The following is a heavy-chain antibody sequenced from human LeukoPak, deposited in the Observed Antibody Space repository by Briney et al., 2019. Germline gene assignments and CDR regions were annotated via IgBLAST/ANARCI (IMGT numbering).Heavy chain of an antibody. D-gene: IGHD6-13*01. J-gene: IGHJ4*02. Sequence: SETLSLTCTVSGGSISSYYWGWIRQPPGKGLEWIGYIYYSGSTNYNPSLKSRATISVDTSKNQFSLKLSSVTAADTAVYYCARRYSSTWEYFDYWGQGTLVTVSS. CDR1: GGSISSYY. CDR2: IYYSGST. CDR3: ARRYSSTWEYFDY. V-gene: IGHV4-59*08.